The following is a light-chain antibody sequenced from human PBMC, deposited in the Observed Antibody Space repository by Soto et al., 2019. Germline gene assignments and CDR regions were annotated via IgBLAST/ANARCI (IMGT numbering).Light chain of an antibody. V-gene: IGKV3-20*01. CDR2: GAS. CDR3: MQTLESRT. J-gene: IGKJ1*01. Sequence: IVLTQSPGTLSLSPGEKVPLSFRASQSVTTRLAWYQHKPGQAPTLLMSGASNRASGVPVRFSGTGSGTDFTLKISRVEAEDVGVYYCMQTLESRTFGQGTKVDIK. CDR1: QSVTTR.